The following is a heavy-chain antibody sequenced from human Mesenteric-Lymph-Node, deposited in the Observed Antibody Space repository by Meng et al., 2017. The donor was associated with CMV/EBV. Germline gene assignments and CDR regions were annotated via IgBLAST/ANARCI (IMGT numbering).Heavy chain of an antibody. CDR1: GGSFSGYY. D-gene: IGHD4-23*01. V-gene: IGHV4-34*01. CDR3: ARHQRWLKSEGGFNY. J-gene: IGHJ4*02. Sequence: QVQLKTWGAGLLKPSETLSLTCAVYGGSFSGYYWSWIRQPPGKGLEWIGEINHSGSTNYNPSLKSRVTISVDTSKNQFSLKLSSVTAADTGVYYCARHQRWLKSEGGFNYWGQGTLVTVSS. CDR2: INHSGST.